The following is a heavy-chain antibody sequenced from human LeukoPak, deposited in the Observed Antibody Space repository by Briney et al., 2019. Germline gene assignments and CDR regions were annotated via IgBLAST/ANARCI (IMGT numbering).Heavy chain of an antibody. CDR2: IYYSGGT. CDR1: GGSISSDY. J-gene: IGHJ6*02. V-gene: IGHV4-59*12. CDR3: ARVGYFYYDVDV. Sequence: PSETLSLTCTVSGGSISSDYWSWMRQPPGKGLECIGYIYYSGGTNYNPSLKSRVTISVDTSKNQFSLKLSSVTAADTAVYYCARVGYFYYDVDVWGQGTTVTVSS.